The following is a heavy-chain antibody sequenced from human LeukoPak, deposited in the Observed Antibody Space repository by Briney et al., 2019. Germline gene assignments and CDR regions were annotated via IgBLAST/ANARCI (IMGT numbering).Heavy chain of an antibody. V-gene: IGHV1-18*01. J-gene: IGHJ4*02. CDR2: ISAYNGNT. CDR1: GYTFTSYG. Sequence: ASVKVSCKASGYTFTSYGISWVRQAPGQGLEWMGWISAYNGNTNYAQKLQGRVTMTTDASTSTAYMELRSLRSDDTAVYYCARYSYDSSGYPFDYWGQGPLVTVSS. D-gene: IGHD3-22*01. CDR3: ARYSYDSSGYPFDY.